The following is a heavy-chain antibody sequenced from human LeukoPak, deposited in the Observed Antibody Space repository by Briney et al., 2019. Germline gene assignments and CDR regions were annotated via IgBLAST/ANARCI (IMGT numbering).Heavy chain of an antibody. J-gene: IGHJ3*01. CDR3: VRARAPSRSNAMDF. CDR2: INWDGGNT. V-gene: IGHV3-20*04. D-gene: IGHD5/OR15-5a*01. Sequence: GGSLRPSCKASRVIFSSDGMSWVRQAPGKGLEWVSGINWDGGNTGHVDSVKGRFTISRDSAKHSLYLQMNSLRAEDTALYYCVRARAPSRSNAMDFRGQGTMVTVSS. CDR1: RVIFSSDG.